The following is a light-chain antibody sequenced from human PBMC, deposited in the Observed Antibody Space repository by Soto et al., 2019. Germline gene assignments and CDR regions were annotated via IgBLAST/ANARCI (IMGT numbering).Light chain of an antibody. Sequence: QSVLTQPPSVSGAPGQRVTISCTGSSSNIGAGYDVHWYQQLPGTAPKLLIYGNSNRPSGVPDRFAGTKSGTSASLAITGLQAEDEAEYYCQSYDSSLSGGVFGGGTKLPVL. CDR3: QSYDSSLSGGV. CDR2: GNS. J-gene: IGLJ3*02. V-gene: IGLV1-40*01. CDR1: SSNIGAGYD.